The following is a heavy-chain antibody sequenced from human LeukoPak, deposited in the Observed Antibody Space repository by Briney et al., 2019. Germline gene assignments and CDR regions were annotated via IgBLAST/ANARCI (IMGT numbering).Heavy chain of an antibody. CDR2: IQPHGSEK. V-gene: IGHV3-7*01. CDR1: GFTFSSDW. J-gene: IGHJ4*02. CDR3: ATSDLDN. Sequence: PGGSLRLSCVVYGFTFSSDWMSWVRQAPGKGLEWVATIQPHGSEKYYVDSVRGRFTISRDNAKNSVFLQMNSLRGEDTAVYYCATSDLDNWGQGSLVTVSS.